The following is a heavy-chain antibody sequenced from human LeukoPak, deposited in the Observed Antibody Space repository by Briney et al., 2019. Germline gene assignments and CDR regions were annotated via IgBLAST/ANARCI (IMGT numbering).Heavy chain of an antibody. V-gene: IGHV5-51*01. Sequence: GESLKISCKVSGYSFATYWIGWVRQMPGKGLEWMGIIYPDDSDTRYSPSFQGQVTISADKSISTAYLQWSSLKASDTAMYYCAGHKTPSSGYYSYYYYGMDVWGQGTTVTVSS. J-gene: IGHJ6*02. CDR2: IYPDDSDT. CDR1: GYSFATYW. CDR3: AGHKTPSSGYYSYYYYGMDV. D-gene: IGHD3-22*01.